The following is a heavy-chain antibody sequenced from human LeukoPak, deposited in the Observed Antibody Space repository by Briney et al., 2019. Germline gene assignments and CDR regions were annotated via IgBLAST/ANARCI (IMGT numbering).Heavy chain of an antibody. CDR1: GLAFSSYA. CDR2: ISGSGGST. D-gene: IGHD3-3*01. Sequence: PGGSLRLSCAASGLAFSSYAMSWVRQAPGKGLEWVSAISGSGGSTYYADSVKGRFTISRDNSKNTLYLQMNSLRAEDTAVYYCAKSTIFGVVDYYYGMDVWGQGTTVTVSS. V-gene: IGHV3-23*01. CDR3: AKSTIFGVVDYYYGMDV. J-gene: IGHJ6*02.